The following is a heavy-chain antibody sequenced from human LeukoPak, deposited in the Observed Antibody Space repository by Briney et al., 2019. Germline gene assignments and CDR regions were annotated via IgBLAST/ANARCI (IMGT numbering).Heavy chain of an antibody. CDR2: ISNSGLP. D-gene: IGHD3-10*01. V-gene: IGHV4-59*12. CDR1: GVSISSYY. J-gene: IGHJ4*02. Sequence: SETLSLTCTVSGVSISSYYWTWVRQPPGKGLEWIGFISNSGLPDYNPSLKSRVTISRDTSKNQFSLKLNSMTAADTAVYYCARDRGGQWVELLLDSWGQGTLVTVSS. CDR3: ARDRGGQWVELLLDS.